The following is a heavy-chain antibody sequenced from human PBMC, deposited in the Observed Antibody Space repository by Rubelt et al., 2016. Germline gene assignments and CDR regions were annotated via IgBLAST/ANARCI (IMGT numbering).Heavy chain of an antibody. CDR2: ISSASDTI. Sequence: GSGGGLVQPGGSLRLSCEASGFTFSTFGMNWVRQTPGKGLEWVSYISSASDTIYYADSMKGRFTISRDNAKNSLYLQMNSLRAEDTAVYYCARVRRDGYKSHGSDYWGQGTLVTVSS. J-gene: IGHJ4*02. CDR3: ARVRRDGYKSHGSDY. CDR1: GFTFSTFG. V-gene: IGHV3-48*04. D-gene: IGHD5-24*01.